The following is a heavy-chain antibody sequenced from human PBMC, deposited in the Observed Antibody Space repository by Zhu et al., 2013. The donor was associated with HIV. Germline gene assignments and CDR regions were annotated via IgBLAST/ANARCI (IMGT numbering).Heavy chain of an antibody. CDR2: IIPIFGTA. Sequence: QVQLVQSGAEVKKPGSSVKVSCKASGGTFSSYAISWVRQAPGQGLEWMGGIIPIFGTANYAQKFQGRVTITADKSTSTAYMELSSLRSEDTAVYYCARVATYYYDSSGGGYFDYWGQGTLVTVSS. CDR3: ARVATYYYDSSGGGYFDY. CDR1: GGTFSSYA. J-gene: IGHJ4*02. V-gene: IGHV1-69*06. D-gene: IGHD3-22*01.